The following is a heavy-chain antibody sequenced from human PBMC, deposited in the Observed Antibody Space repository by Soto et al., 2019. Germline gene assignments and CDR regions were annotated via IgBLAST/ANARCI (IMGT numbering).Heavy chain of an antibody. CDR2: ISWNSGRI. V-gene: IGHV3-9*01. Sequence: EVRLVESGGGLVQPGRSLRLSCTASGFTFDDYAMHWVRQAPGKGLEWVSGISWNSGRIGYADSVKGRFTISRDNAKNSLDRQMNSLRADDTALYYCAKDEKHDLGGPADSWGQGTLVTVSS. CDR3: AKDEKHDLGGPADS. D-gene: IGHD3-16*01. J-gene: IGHJ5*01. CDR1: GFTFDDYA.